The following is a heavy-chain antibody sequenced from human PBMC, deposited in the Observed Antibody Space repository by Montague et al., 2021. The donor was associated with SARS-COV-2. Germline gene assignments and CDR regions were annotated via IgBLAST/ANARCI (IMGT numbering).Heavy chain of an antibody. CDR2: TYYRSKWYN. Sequence: CAISGDSVSSNSAAWNWIRQSPSRGLEWLGRTYYRSKWYNDYAVSVKSRITINPDTSKNQFSLQLNSVTPEDTAMYYCARNIAVAGRAEGFDYWGQGTLVTASS. CDR3: ARNIAVAGRAEGFDY. D-gene: IGHD6-19*01. CDR1: GDSVSSNSAA. J-gene: IGHJ4*02. V-gene: IGHV6-1*01.